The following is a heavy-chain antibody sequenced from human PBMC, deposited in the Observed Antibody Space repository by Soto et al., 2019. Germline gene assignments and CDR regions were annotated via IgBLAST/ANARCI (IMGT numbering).Heavy chain of an antibody. D-gene: IGHD1-1*01. CDR1: GYTFTSYD. CDR3: ASERNWNGLDY. J-gene: IGHJ4*02. Sequence: QVQLVQSGAEVKKPGASVKVSCKASGYTFTSYDINWVRQATGQGLEWMGWMNPNRGNTGSAQKFQGRVTMTRNTSISTAYMELSSLSSEDTAVYYCASERNWNGLDYWGQGTLVTVSS. V-gene: IGHV1-8*01. CDR2: MNPNRGNT.